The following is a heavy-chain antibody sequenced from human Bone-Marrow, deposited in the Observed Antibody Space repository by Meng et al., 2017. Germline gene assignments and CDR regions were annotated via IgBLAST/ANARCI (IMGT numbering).Heavy chain of an antibody. J-gene: IGHJ5*02. CDR1: GYIFNNYG. CDR2: ISAYNGNT. CDR3: ARDLPGGTKGTWLDL. V-gene: IGHV1-18*01. Sequence: QVQLVQSGAEVKNPGASVKVSCEASGYIFNNYGVSWVRQAPGQGPEWMGWISAYNGNTNYAQNFQGRFTMTTDTSTSTAYMELRSLRSDGTAVYYCARDLPGGTKGTWLDLWGQGTLVTVSS. D-gene: IGHD1-14*01.